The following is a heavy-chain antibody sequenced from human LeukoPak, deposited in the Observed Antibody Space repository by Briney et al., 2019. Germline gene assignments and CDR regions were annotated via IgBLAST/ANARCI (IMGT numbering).Heavy chain of an antibody. CDR1: GYTFTGYY. CDR2: INPNSGGT. V-gene: IGHV1-2*02. J-gene: IGHJ3*02. D-gene: IGHD3-22*01. CDR3: ARAQGVQYDSSGYYDPAFDI. Sequence: ASVKVSCKASGYTFTGYYMHWVRQAPGQGLEWMGWINPNSGGTNYAQKFQGRVTMTRDTSISTAYMELSRLRSDDTAVYYCARAQGVQYDSSGYYDPAFDIWGQGTMVTVSS.